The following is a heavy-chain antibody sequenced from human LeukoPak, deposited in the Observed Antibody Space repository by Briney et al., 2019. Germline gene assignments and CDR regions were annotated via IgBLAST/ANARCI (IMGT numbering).Heavy chain of an antibody. CDR1: GGSVSSSSYY. CDR3: ARVVRGYYTVAYFDY. V-gene: IGHV4-39*07. J-gene: IGHJ4*02. Sequence: SETLSLTCTVSGGSVSSSSYYWGWIRQPPGKGLEWIGSIYYSGSTYYNPSLKSRVTISVDTSKNQFSLKLSSVTAADTAVYYCARVVRGYYTVAYFDYWGQGTLVTVSS. D-gene: IGHD3-3*01. CDR2: IYYSGST.